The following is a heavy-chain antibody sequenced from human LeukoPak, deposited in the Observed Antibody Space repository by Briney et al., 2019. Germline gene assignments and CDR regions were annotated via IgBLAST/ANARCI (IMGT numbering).Heavy chain of an antibody. CDR1: GGSFSGYY. J-gene: IGHJ4*02. V-gene: IGHV4-34*01. CDR2: SNHSGST. CDR3: AKPFSGYDPHYFDY. Sequence: TSETLSLTCAVYGGSFSGYYWSWIRQPPGKGLEWIGESNHSGSTNYNPSLKSRVTISVDTSKNQFSLKLSSVTAADTAVYYCAKPFSGYDPHYFDYWGQGTLVTVSS. D-gene: IGHD5-12*01.